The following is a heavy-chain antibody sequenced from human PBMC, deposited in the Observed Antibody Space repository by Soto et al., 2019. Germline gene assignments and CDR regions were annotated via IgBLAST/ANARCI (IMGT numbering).Heavy chain of an antibody. J-gene: IGHJ4*02. CDR1: GFTFGTYA. CDR2: ISGPGGSI. V-gene: IGHV3-23*01. D-gene: IGHD1-26*01. Sequence: GGSLRLSCAASGFTFGTYAMNWVRQAPGKGLEWVSGISGPGGSIYYADSVKGRFTISRDNSKNTLYLQMNSLRAEDTAVYYCAKWRGSRFGWGQGTLVTVS. CDR3: AKWRGSRFG.